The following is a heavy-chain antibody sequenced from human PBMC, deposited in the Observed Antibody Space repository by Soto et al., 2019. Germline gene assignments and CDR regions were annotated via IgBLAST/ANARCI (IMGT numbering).Heavy chain of an antibody. Sequence: GGSLRLSCAASGFTFSDYYMSWIRQAPGKGLEWVSYISSSGSTIYYADSVKGRFTISRDNAKNSLYLQMNSLRAEDTAVYYCARVPIGYQLLTWETDYYYYMDVWGKGTTVTVSS. CDR3: ARVPIGYQLLTWETDYYYYMDV. V-gene: IGHV3-11*01. CDR2: ISSSGSTI. CDR1: GFTFSDYY. J-gene: IGHJ6*03. D-gene: IGHD2-2*01.